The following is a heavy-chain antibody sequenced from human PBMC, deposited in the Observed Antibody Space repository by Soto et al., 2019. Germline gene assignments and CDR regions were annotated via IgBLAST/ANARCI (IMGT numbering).Heavy chain of an antibody. Sequence: SQALSLSGALPGGSVSSNSAAWCWIRQSPSRGLEWLGRTYYRSKWYNDYAVSVKSRITINPDTSKNQFYLQLNSVTPEDTAVYYCARGSYDSKWSWGQGTLVTVSS. CDR1: GGSVSSNSAA. D-gene: IGHD2-15*01. V-gene: IGHV6-1*01. CDR2: TYYRSKWYN. J-gene: IGHJ4*02. CDR3: ARGSYDSKWS.